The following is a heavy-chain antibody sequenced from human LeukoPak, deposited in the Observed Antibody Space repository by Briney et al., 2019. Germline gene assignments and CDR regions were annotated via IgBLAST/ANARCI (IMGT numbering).Heavy chain of an antibody. J-gene: IGHJ4*02. CDR2: IIPMVGVT. V-gene: IGHV1-69*02. CDR1: GGSLSGYS. D-gene: IGHD1-26*01. Sequence: SEKVSCKASGGSLSGYSIGWVRQAPGQGLEWMGRIIPMVGVTKYAQKFQGRLTITADKSTNTAYMELTRLTSEDTAVYYCARRVPLVNWGQGTLVTVSS. CDR3: ARRVPLVN.